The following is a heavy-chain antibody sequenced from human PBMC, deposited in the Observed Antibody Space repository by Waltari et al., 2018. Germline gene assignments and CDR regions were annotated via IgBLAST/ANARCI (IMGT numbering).Heavy chain of an antibody. J-gene: IGHJ4*02. D-gene: IGHD2-21*01. Sequence: QVQLQQWGAGLLKPSETLSLTCAVYGGSFSGYYWSWIRQPPGKGLEWIGEINHSGRTNYNPSLKSRVTISVDTSKNQFSLKLSAVTAADTAVYYCARGLRTFCSGWLWGGDCSNYVDYWGQGTLVTVSS. CDR3: ARGLRTFCSGWLWGGDCSNYVDY. CDR2: INHSGRT. CDR1: GGSFSGYY. V-gene: IGHV4-34*01.